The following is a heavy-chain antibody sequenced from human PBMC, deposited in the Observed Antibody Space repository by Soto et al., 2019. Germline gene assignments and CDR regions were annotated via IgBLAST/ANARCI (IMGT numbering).Heavy chain of an antibody. CDR2: IYYSGST. CDR3: ARHPYPHYYYYLDV. J-gene: IGHJ6*03. V-gene: IGHV4-39*01. Sequence: SETLSLTCTVSGGSISSSSYYWGWIRQPPGKGLEWIGSIYYSGSTYYNPSLKSRVTISVDTSKNQFSLKLSSVTAADTAVYYCARHPYPHYYYYLDVWGQGTTVTVSS. D-gene: IGHD3-16*01. CDR1: GGSISSSSYY.